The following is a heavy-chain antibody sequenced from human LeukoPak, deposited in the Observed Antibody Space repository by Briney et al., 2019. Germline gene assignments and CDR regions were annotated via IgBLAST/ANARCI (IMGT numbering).Heavy chain of an antibody. Sequence: SETLSLTCTVSGGSISSSSYYWGWIRQPPGKGLEWIGSIYYSGSTYYNPSLKSRVTISVDTSKNQFSLKLSSVTAADTAVYYCASATYDFWSGYPKDWFDPWGQGTLVTVSS. D-gene: IGHD3-3*01. CDR2: IYYSGST. J-gene: IGHJ5*02. CDR3: ASATYDFWSGYPKDWFDP. CDR1: GGSISSSSYY. V-gene: IGHV4-39*01.